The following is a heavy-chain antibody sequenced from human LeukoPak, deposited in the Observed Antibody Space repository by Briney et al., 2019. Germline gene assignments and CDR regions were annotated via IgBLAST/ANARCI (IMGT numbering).Heavy chain of an antibody. CDR3: ARTYYYDSTPDLDY. Sequence: PSETLSLTCTVSGGSISSYFWSWIRQPPGKGLEWIGYIYYSGSTNYNPSLKSRVTISVDTSKNQFSLKLSSVTAADTAVYYRARTYYYDSTPDLDYWGQGTLVTVSS. J-gene: IGHJ4*02. V-gene: IGHV4-59*12. D-gene: IGHD3-22*01. CDR1: GGSISSYF. CDR2: IYYSGST.